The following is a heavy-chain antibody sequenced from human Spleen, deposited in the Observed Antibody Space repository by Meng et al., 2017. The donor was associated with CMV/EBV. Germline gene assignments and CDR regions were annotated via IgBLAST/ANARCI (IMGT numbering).Heavy chain of an antibody. CDR1: GGSFSGYY. J-gene: IGHJ6*02. V-gene: IGHV4-34*01. Sequence: SETLSLTCAVYGGSFSGYYWSWIRQPPGKGLEWIGEINHSGSTNYNPSLKSRVTISVDPSKNQFSLKLSSVTAADTAVYYCARGRSNYYPPYYYYGMDVWGQGTTVTVSS. D-gene: IGHD4-11*01. CDR3: ARGRSNYYPPYYYYGMDV. CDR2: INHSGST.